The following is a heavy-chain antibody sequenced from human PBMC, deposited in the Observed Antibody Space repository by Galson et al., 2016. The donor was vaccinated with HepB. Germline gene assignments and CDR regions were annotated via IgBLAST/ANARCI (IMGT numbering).Heavy chain of an antibody. J-gene: IGHJ6*02. CDR2: MNPNSGNT. CDR1: GYTFTSYN. Sequence: SVKVSCKASGYTFTSYNINWVRQATGQGLEWMGWMNPNSGNTGYAQKFQGRVTMTRNTSISTAYMEVSSLRSEDTAVYYCARGPVEWLLLRGEDYYGLDVWGQGTTVTVYS. D-gene: IGHD3-3*01. CDR3: ARGPVEWLLLRGEDYYGLDV. V-gene: IGHV1-8*01.